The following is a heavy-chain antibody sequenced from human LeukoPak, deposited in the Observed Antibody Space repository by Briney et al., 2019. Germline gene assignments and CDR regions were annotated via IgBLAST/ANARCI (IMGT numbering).Heavy chain of an antibody. J-gene: IGHJ5*02. CDR2: IYYSGST. CDR3: ARGGAAAGWMVFDP. V-gene: IGHV4-59*08. Sequence: PSETLSLTCTVSGGSISSYYWSWIRQPPGKGLEWIGYIYYSGSTNYNPSLKSRVTISVDTSKNQFSLKLSSVTAADTAVYYCARGGAAAGWMVFDPWGKGTLVTVSS. CDR1: GGSISSYY. D-gene: IGHD6-13*01.